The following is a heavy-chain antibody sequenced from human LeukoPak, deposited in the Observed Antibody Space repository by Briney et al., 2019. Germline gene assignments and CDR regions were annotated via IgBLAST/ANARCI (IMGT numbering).Heavy chain of an antibody. Sequence: SETLSLTCAVYGGSFSGYYWSWIRQPPGKGLEWIGEINHSGSTNYNPSLKSRVTISVDTSKNQFSLKLSSVTAADTAVYYCAREFWVIAAISYFDYWGQGTLVTVSS. J-gene: IGHJ4*02. CDR2: INHSGST. V-gene: IGHV4-34*01. D-gene: IGHD6-13*01. CDR1: GGSFSGYY. CDR3: AREFWVIAAISYFDY.